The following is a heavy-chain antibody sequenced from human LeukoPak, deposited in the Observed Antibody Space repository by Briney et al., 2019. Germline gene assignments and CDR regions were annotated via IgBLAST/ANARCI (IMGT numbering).Heavy chain of an antibody. Sequence: GGSLRLSCAASGFTFDDYAMHWVRQAPGKGLEWVSGISWNSGSIGYADSVKGRFTISRDNAKNSLYLQMNSLRAEDTALYHCARGSTTVVTVDYFDYWGQGTLVTVSS. D-gene: IGHD4-23*01. J-gene: IGHJ4*02. CDR3: ARGSTTVVTVDYFDY. CDR2: ISWNSGSI. CDR1: GFTFDDYA. V-gene: IGHV3-9*01.